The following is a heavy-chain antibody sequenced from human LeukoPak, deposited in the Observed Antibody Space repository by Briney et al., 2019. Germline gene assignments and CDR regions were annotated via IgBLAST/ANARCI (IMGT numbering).Heavy chain of an antibody. CDR2: INGGNGNT. J-gene: IGHJ4*02. CDR3: ARGGRRYFDYFDY. Sequence: ASVKVSCKASGGTFSSYAISWVRQAPGQRLEWMGWINGGNGNTKHSQKFQGRVTITRDTSASTAYMHLSSLRSEDTAVYYCARGGRRYFDYFDYWGQGTLVTVSS. CDR1: GGTFSSYA. V-gene: IGHV1-3*01. D-gene: IGHD3-9*01.